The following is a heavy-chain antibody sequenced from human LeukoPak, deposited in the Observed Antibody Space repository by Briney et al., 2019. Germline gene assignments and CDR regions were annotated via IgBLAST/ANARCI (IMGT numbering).Heavy chain of an antibody. CDR1: GGSISSSSYY. J-gene: IGHJ4*02. V-gene: IGHV4-39*01. CDR3: ARRRITIFGVVIGDFDY. Sequence: SETLSLTCIVSGGSISSSSYYWGWIRQPPGKGLEWIGSIYYSGSTYYNPFLKSRVTISVDTFKHQFFLKLSSVTAAGTAVYYCARRRITIFGVVIGDFDYWGQGTLVTVSS. CDR2: IYYSGST. D-gene: IGHD3-3*01.